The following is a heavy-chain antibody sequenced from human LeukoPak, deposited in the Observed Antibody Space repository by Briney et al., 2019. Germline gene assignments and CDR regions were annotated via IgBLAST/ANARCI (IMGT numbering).Heavy chain of an antibody. CDR3: ARDGGYEGLDY. CDR1: GYPISSGYY. V-gene: IGHV4-38-2*02. J-gene: IGHJ4*02. CDR2: IYHSGST. Sequence: SETLSLTCTVSGYPISSGYYWGWIRQPPGKGLEWIGSIYHSGSTYYNPSLKSRVTISVDTSKNQFSLKLNSVTAADTAVYYCARDGGYEGLDYWGQGTLVTVSS. D-gene: IGHD3-16*01.